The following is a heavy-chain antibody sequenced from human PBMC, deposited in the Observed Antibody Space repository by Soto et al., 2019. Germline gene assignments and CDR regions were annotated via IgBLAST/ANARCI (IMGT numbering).Heavy chain of an antibody. D-gene: IGHD6-19*01. CDR2: IYTSGST. Sequence: SETLSLTCTVSGGSISSYYWSWIRQPAGKGLEWIGRIYTSGSTNYNPSLKSRVTMSVDTSKNQFSLKLSSVTAADTAVYYCARLSIYSSGYHFDYCGQGTLVTVYS. J-gene: IGHJ4*02. CDR3: ARLSIYSSGYHFDY. CDR1: GGSISSYY. V-gene: IGHV4-4*07.